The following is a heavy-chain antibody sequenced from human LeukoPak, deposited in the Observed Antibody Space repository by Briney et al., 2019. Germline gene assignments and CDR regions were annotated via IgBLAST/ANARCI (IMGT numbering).Heavy chain of an antibody. Sequence: PSETLSPTCTVSGGSISSYYWSWIRQPPGKGLEWIGYIYYSGSTNYNPSLKSRVTISVDTSKNQFSLKLSSVTAADTAVYYCASVSRGRGHFDYWGQGTLVTVSS. D-gene: IGHD3-10*01. CDR2: IYYSGST. V-gene: IGHV4-59*01. CDR1: GGSISSYY. J-gene: IGHJ4*02. CDR3: ASVSRGRGHFDY.